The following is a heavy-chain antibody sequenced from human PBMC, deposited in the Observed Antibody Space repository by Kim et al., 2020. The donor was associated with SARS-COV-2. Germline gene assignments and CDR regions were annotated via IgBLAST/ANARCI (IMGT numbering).Heavy chain of an antibody. CDR3: AKDQTWLAIDY. Sequence: THYADSVKGQFTIARDNSKNTLYLQMNSLRAEDTAVYYCAKDQTWLAIDYWGQGTLVTVSS. V-gene: IGHV3-23*01. D-gene: IGHD6-19*01. J-gene: IGHJ4*02. CDR2: T.